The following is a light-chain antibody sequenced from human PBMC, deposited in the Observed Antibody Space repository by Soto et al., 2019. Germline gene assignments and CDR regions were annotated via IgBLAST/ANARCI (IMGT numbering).Light chain of an antibody. CDR3: CSFAGSSTLV. V-gene: IGLV2-23*02. J-gene: IGLJ2*01. CDR2: EVT. CDR1: SSDVGSYDL. Sequence: QSVLTQPASVSGSPGQSITTSCTGTSSDVGSYDLVSWYQQHPGKAPKLIIYEVTKRPSGLSDRFSGSKSGNTASLTISGLQAEDEADYHCCSFAGSSTLVFGGGTKLTVL.